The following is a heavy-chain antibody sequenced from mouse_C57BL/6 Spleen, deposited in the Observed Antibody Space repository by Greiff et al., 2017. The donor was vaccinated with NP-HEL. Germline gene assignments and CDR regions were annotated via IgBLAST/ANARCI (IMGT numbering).Heavy chain of an antibody. V-gene: IGHV1-55*01. J-gene: IGHJ3*01. CDR1: GYTFTSYW. CDR3: ASSMDYYGSSYGFAY. CDR2: IYPGRGST. D-gene: IGHD1-1*01. Sequence: VQLQQPGAELVKPGASVKMSCKASGYTFTSYWITWVKQRPGQGLEWIGDIYPGRGSTNYNEKFKSKATLTVDTSSSTAYMQLSSLTSEDSAVYYCASSMDYYGSSYGFAYWGQGTLVTVSA.